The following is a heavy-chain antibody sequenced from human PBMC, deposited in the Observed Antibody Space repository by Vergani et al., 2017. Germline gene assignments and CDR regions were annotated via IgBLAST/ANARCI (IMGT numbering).Heavy chain of an antibody. D-gene: IGHD2-15*01. J-gene: IGHJ3*02. CDR3: AGEGSGDYSGGNCYPYAFDI. V-gene: IGHV4-30-4*08. CDR2: IYYSGST. Sequence: QVQLQESGPGLVKPSQTLSLTCTVSGGSISSGDYYWSWIRQPPGKGLEWIGYIYYSGSTYYNPYLKSRVTISVDTSKNQFSLKLSSVTAADTAVYYCAGEGSGDYSGGNCYPYAFDIWGQGTMVTVSS. CDR1: GGSISSGDYY.